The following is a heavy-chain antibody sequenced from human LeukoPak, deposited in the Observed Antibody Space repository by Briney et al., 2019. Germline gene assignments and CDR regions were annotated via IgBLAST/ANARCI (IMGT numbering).Heavy chain of an antibody. D-gene: IGHD6-19*01. Sequence: ASVKVSXKASGYTFTSYGISWVRQAPGQGLEWMGWISAYNGNTNYAQKLQGRVTMTTDTSTSIAYMELRSLRSDDTAVYYCARVELAVAGPAYFQHWGQGTLVTVSS. CDR2: ISAYNGNT. CDR1: GYTFTSYG. J-gene: IGHJ1*01. V-gene: IGHV1-18*01. CDR3: ARVELAVAGPAYFQH.